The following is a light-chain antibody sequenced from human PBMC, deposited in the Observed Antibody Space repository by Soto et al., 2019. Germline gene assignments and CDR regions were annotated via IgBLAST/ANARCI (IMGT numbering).Light chain of an antibody. CDR3: HSRA. V-gene: IGKV1-5*01. Sequence: DIQLTQTPSTLSASVGDEFTITCRASQTISRWLAWYQQKPGRAPKLLIYDASTLESGVPSRFSGSGSETEFTLTISRLQPDDFATYFCHSRAFGQGTKV. CDR1: QTISRW. CDR2: DAS. J-gene: IGKJ1*01.